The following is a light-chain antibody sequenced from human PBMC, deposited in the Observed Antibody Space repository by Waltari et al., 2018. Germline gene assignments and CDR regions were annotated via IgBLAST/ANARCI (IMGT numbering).Light chain of an antibody. CDR2: DVA. V-gene: IGLV2-14*03. CDR3: SSYTSVDTR. CDR1: SSDADGFNF. Sequence: QPALTQPAPLPGSPGQSITIPCPGTSSDADGFNFVSWYQQYPAKAPKLKIYDVATRPAGVSHRCSGSSSGNTPSLTISGLQAEDEADYYCSSYTSVDTRFGGGTKLTVL. J-gene: IGLJ2*01.